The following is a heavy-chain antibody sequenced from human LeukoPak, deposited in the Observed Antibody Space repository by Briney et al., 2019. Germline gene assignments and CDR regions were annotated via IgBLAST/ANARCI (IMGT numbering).Heavy chain of an antibody. J-gene: IGHJ5*02. V-gene: IGHV1-24*01. D-gene: IGHD2-15*01. CDR3: ATGGPYCSGGSRYSSSFWFDP. CDR1: GYTLTELS. Sequence: ASVNVSCKVSGYTLTELSMHWVRQAPGKGLEWMGGFDPEDGETIYAQKFQGRVTMTEDTSTDTAYMELSSLRSEDTAVYYCATGGPYCSGGSRYSSSFWFDPWGQGTLVTVSS. CDR2: FDPEDGET.